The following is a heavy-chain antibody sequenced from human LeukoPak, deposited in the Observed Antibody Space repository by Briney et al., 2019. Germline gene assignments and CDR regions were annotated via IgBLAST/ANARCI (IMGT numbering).Heavy chain of an antibody. CDR2: INHSGST. V-gene: IGHV4-34*01. Sequence: KPSETLSLTCAVYGGSFSGYYWSWIRQPPGKGLEWIGEINHSGSTNYNPSLKSRVTISVDTSKNQFSLKLSSVTAADTAVYYRASSRQKASMDVWGKGTTVTVSS. CDR1: GGSFSGYY. CDR3: ASSRQKASMDV. J-gene: IGHJ6*03.